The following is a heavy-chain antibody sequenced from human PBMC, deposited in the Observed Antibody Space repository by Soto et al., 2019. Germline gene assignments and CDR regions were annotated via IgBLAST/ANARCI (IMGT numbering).Heavy chain of an antibody. D-gene: IGHD2-2*01. J-gene: IGHJ6*03. CDR3: ARVVDPDYYHCYMDV. CDR1: GFTFSSYW. CDR2: IKQDGSEK. V-gene: IGHV3-7*01. Sequence: GGSLRLSCAASGFTFSSYWMSWVRQAPGKGLEWVANIKQDGSEKYYVDSVKGRFTISRDNAKNSLYLQMNSLSAEDTAVYYCARVVDPDYYHCYMDVWAKGTTVT.